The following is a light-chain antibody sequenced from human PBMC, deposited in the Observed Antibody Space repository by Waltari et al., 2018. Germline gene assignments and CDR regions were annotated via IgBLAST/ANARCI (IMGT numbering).Light chain of an antibody. CDR2: TVS. CDR1: QSLVFSDGNTY. J-gene: IGKJ1*01. V-gene: IGKV2-30*01. CDR3: MQGTQWPWT. Sequence: EALLTQSPLSLPVTPGQPASISCRASQSLVFSDGNTYLNWFHQRPGQPPRRLIYTVSNRDSGVPDRFRGSGSGTHFSLNISRVESEDIGVYYCMQGTQWPWTFGQGTKVEIK.